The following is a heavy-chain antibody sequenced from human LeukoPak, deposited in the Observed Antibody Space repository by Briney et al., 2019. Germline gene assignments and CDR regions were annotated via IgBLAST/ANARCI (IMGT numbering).Heavy chain of an antibody. J-gene: IGHJ6*02. CDR2: IYYSGST. CDR3: ASFKASGYYPYYYYDMDV. Sequence: SETLSLTCTVSGGSISSYYWSWIRQPPGKGLEWIGYIYYSGSTNYNPSLKSRVTISVDTSKNQFSLKLSSVTAADTAVYYCASFKASGYYPYYYYDMDVWGQGTTVTVSS. V-gene: IGHV4-59*01. CDR1: GGSISSYY. D-gene: IGHD3-22*01.